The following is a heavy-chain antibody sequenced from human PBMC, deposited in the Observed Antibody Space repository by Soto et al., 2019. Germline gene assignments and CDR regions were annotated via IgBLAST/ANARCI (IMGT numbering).Heavy chain of an antibody. V-gene: IGHV3-48*01. CDR2: ISGRGSPI. CDR1: GFTSFSYYS. J-gene: IGHJ4*02. D-gene: IGHD5-18*01. CDR3: ARVRGHSYGYVDF. Sequence: DVQLMESGGGLVQPGGSLRLSCAASGFTSFSYYSMNWFRQAPGKGLEWVAFISGRGSPIYYADSVRGRFTISRDNAKNSLSLEMNRLRVEDTAVYYCARVRGHSYGYVDFWGQGTLVTVSS.